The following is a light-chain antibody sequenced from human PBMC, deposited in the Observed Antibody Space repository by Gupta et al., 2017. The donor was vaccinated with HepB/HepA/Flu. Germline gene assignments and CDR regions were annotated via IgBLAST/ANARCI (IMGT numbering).Light chain of an antibody. V-gene: IGKV4-1*01. Sequence: DIVMTQSPDSLAVSLGERATINCKSSQSVLYSSNNKNYLAWYQQKPGQPPKLLIYWASTRESGVPTRFSGSRSCTDFTLTISSLHAANVSVYYCHQSYSTPWTFGQGTKVEIK. CDR2: WAS. J-gene: IGKJ1*01. CDR3: HQSYSTPWT. CDR1: QSVLYSSNNKNY.